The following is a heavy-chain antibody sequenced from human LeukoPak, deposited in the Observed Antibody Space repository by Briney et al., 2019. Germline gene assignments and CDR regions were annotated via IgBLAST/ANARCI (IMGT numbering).Heavy chain of an antibody. CDR1: GYTLTELS. Sequence: ASVKVSCKVSGYTLTELSMHWVRQAPGKGLEWMEGFDPEDGETIYAQKFQGRVTMTEDTSTDTAYMELSSLRSEDTAVYYCATGVVPHVYYYYYGMDVWGQGTTVTVSS. J-gene: IGHJ6*02. D-gene: IGHD2-2*01. V-gene: IGHV1-24*01. CDR2: FDPEDGET. CDR3: ATGVVPHVYYYYYGMDV.